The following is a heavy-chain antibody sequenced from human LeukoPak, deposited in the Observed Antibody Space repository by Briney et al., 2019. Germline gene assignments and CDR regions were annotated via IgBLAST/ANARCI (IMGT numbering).Heavy chain of an antibody. V-gene: IGHV3-74*01. CDR1: GFTFSSYW. Sequence: PGGSLRLSCAASGFTFSSYWMDWVRQAPGKGLVWISRINSDGGSTSYADSVKGRFTISRDNAKNTLYLQMNSLRAEDTAVYYCAGPSGYSSSRFDYWGQGTLVTVSS. D-gene: IGHD6-19*01. CDR3: AGPSGYSSSRFDY. CDR2: INSDGGST. J-gene: IGHJ4*02.